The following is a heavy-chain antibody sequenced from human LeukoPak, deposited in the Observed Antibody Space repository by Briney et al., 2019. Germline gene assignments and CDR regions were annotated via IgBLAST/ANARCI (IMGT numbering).Heavy chain of an antibody. V-gene: IGHV3-30-3*01. D-gene: IGHD6-13*01. CDR1: GFIFNSYA. CDR2: ISYDGSTE. CDR3: ARGPGIPAAVDH. Sequence: GGSLRLSCAASGFIFNSYAMHWVRQAPGKELEWVAVISYDGSTEYYADSVKGRFTISRDNSRNTLYLQMNSLRPEDTAVFYCARGPGIPAAVDHWGQGTLVTVSS. J-gene: IGHJ4*02.